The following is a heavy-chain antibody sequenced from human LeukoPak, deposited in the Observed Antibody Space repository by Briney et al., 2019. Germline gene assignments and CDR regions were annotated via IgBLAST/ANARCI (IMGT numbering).Heavy chain of an antibody. V-gene: IGHV3-23*01. J-gene: IGHJ3*02. CDR2: ISGSGGST. CDR1: GFTFSSYA. Sequence: QPGGSLRLSCAASGFTFSSYAMSWVRQAPGKGLEWVSAISGSGGSTYYADSVKGRFTISRDNSKNTLYLQMNSLRAEDTAVYYCAKVSGVYSYAANDAFDIWGQETMVTVST. D-gene: IGHD5-18*01. CDR3: AKVSGVYSYAANDAFDI.